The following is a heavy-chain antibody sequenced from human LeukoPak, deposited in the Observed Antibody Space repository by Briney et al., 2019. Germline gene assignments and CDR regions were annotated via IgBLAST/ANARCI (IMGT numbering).Heavy chain of an antibody. CDR3: ARAPLALIVFDI. V-gene: IGHV4-59*01. CDR2: IHYSGST. Sequence: SETLSLTCTVSGDSMISYYWSWIRQPPGKGLEWIGYIHYSGSTNYNPSLRSRVTISVDTSKNQFSLKLSSVTAADTAMSYCARAPLALIVFDIWGQGTMVTVSS. J-gene: IGHJ3*02. D-gene: IGHD2-21*01. CDR1: GDSMISYY.